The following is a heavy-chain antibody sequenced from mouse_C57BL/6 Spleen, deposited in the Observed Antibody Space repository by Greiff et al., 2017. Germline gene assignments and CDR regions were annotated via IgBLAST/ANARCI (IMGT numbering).Heavy chain of an antibody. CDR1: GYTFTSYW. V-gene: IGHV1-69*01. Sequence: QVQLQQPGAELVMPGASVKLSCKASGYTFTSYWMHWVKQRPGQGLEWIGEIDPSDSYTNYNQKFKGKSTLTVDKSSSTAYMQLSSLTSEDSAVYYCARSGKSYGNYDYWGQGTTLTVSS. D-gene: IGHD2-1*01. CDR2: IDPSDSYT. J-gene: IGHJ2*01. CDR3: ARSGKSYGNYDY.